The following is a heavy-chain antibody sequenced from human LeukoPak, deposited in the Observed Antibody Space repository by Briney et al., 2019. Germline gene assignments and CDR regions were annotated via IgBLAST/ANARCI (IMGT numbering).Heavy chain of an antibody. CDR1: GYTFTGYY. D-gene: IGHD2-2*01. V-gene: IGHV1-2*02. CDR2: INPNSGGT. Sequence: ASVKVSCKASGYTFTGYYMHWVRQAPGQGLEWMGWINPNSGGTNYAQKFQGRVTMTRDTSISTAYMELSRLRSDDTAVYYCARDTTGYQLLYYHYYYMDVWGKGTTVTVSS. J-gene: IGHJ6*03. CDR3: ARDTTGYQLLYYHYYYMDV.